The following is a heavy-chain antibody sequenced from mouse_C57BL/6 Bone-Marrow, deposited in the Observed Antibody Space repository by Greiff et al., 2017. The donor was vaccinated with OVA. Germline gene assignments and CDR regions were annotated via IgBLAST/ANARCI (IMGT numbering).Heavy chain of an antibody. V-gene: IGHV1-64*01. J-gene: IGHJ3*01. Sequence: QVQLQQPGAELVKPGASVKLSCKASGYTFTSSWMHWVKQRPGQGLEWIGMIHPNSGSTNYNEKFKSKATLTVDKSSSTAYMQLSSLTSEDSAVYYCLYDGNDGWFAYWGQGTLVTVSA. CDR2: IHPNSGST. CDR1: GYTFTSSW. CDR3: LYDGNDGWFAY. D-gene: IGHD2-3*01.